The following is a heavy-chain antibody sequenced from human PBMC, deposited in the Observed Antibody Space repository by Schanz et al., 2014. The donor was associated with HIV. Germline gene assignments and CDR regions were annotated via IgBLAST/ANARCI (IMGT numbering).Heavy chain of an antibody. V-gene: IGHV3-48*02. CDR3: ARSPSYGMDV. Sequence: EVRLVESGGTSVQPGGSLRLSCAASGFTFSTYRMNWVRQAPGKGLEWVSYISSSSTTRHYADSVKGRFTISRDNAKNSLSLQMNSLRDKDTAVYYCARSPSYGMDVWGQGTTVTVSS. CDR1: GFTFSTYR. CDR2: ISSSSTTR. J-gene: IGHJ6*02.